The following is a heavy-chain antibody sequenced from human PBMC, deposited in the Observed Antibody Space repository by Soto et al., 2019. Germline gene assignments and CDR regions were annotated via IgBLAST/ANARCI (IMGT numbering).Heavy chain of an antibody. CDR2: ISTYNGNT. J-gene: IGHJ6*02. Sequence: ASLKVSCKASGYTFTTYDISWVRQAPGQGLEWMGRISTYNGNTNYPQSLQGRLTMTTDTSTTTAYMELRSLRSDDTAVYYCAGDTYHVIMVNAPNLYGMDVWG. V-gene: IGHV1-18*01. D-gene: IGHD2-8*01. CDR3: AGDTYHVIMVNAPNLYGMDV. CDR1: GYTFTTYD.